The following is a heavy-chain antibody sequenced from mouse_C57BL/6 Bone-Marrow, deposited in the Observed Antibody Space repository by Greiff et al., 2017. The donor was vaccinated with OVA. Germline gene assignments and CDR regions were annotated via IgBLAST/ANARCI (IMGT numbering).Heavy chain of an antibody. CDR3: ARHDGRYFDY. J-gene: IGHJ2*01. Sequence: EVQVVESGGGLVQPGGSLQLSCAASGFTFSDYGMAWVRQAPRKGPEWVAFISNLAYSIYYADTVTGRFTISRENAKNTLYLEMSSLRSEDTAMYYCARHDGRYFDYWGQGTTLTVSS. V-gene: IGHV5-15*01. D-gene: IGHD2-3*01. CDR2: ISNLAYSI. CDR1: GFTFSDYG.